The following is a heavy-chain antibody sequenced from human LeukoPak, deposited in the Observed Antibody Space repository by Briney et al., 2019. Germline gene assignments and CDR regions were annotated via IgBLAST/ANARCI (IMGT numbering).Heavy chain of an antibody. CDR3: ARGSGDYVWGSYRGFDY. D-gene: IGHD3-16*02. V-gene: IGHV1-2*04. J-gene: IGHJ4*02. CDR1: GYTFTGYY. Sequence: ASVKVSCTASGYTFTGYYMHWVRQAPGQGLEWMGWINPNSGGTNYAQKFQGWVTMTRDTSISTAYMELSSLRSEDTAVYYCARGSGDYVWGSYRGFDYWGQGTLVTVSS. CDR2: INPNSGGT.